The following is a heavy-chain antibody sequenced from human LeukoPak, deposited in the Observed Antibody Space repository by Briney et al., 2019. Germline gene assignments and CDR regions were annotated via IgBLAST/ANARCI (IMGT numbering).Heavy chain of an antibody. CDR2: ISTSGTT. D-gene: IGHD1-26*01. CDR3: AREATVVGATII. CDR1: RGPVTTYY. Sequence: SETLSLTCTVSRGPVTTYYGSSSPQSAAKGLEWNRHISTSGTTSYNASLKSRANRSVDQYKNQLALKLTSMTAPGSALFCWAREATVVGATIIWGQGTLLTVSS. J-gene: IGHJ4*02. V-gene: IGHV4-4*07.